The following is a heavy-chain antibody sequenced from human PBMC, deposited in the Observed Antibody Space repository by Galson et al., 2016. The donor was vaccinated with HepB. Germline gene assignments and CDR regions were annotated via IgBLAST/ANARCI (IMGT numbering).Heavy chain of an antibody. D-gene: IGHD3-22*01. V-gene: IGHV5-51*01. J-gene: IGHJ3*02. CDR1: GYSFTSYW. CDR3: ARLGYNDSVGWDAFDI. CDR2: IYPGDSDT. Sequence: QSGAEVKKPGESLKISCKGSGYSFTSYWIGWVRQMPGKGLEWMGIIYPGDSDTRYSPSFQGQVTISAVKSIGTAYLQWGSLKASDTAMYYCARLGYNDSVGWDAFDIWGQGTMVTVSS.